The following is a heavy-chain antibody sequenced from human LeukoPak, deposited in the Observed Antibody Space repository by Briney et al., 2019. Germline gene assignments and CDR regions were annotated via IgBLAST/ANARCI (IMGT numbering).Heavy chain of an antibody. CDR1: GGSFSDYY. CDR3: AAGCSSTSCYWYYYTDV. J-gene: IGHJ6*03. CDR2: INQSGST. D-gene: IGHD2-2*01. V-gene: IGHV4-34*01. Sequence: SETLSLTCAVYGGSFSDYYWNWIRQPPGKGLEWIGEINQSGSTNYNPSLKSRVTISVDTSKKQFSLNLRPVTAADTAVYYCAAGCSSTSCYWYYYTDVWGKGTTVTVSS.